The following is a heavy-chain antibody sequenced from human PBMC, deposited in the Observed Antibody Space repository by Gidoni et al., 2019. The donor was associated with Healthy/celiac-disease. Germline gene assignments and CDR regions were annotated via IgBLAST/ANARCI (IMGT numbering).Heavy chain of an antibody. D-gene: IGHD1-20*01. V-gene: IGHV1-69*01. Sequence: QVQLVQSGAEVKKPGSSVKVSCKASGGTFSSYAIRWVRQAPGQGLEWMGGIIPIFGTANYAQKFQGRVTITADESTSTAYMELSSLRSEDTAVYYCAGNRGGISGSKTYYYYYYMDVWGKGTTVTVSS. CDR1: GGTFSSYA. J-gene: IGHJ6*03. CDR3: AGNRGGISGSKTYYYYYYMDV. CDR2: IIPIFGTA.